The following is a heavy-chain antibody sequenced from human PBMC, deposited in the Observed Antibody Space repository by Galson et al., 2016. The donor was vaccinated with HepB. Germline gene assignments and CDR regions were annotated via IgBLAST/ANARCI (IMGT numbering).Heavy chain of an antibody. D-gene: IGHD3-22*01. CDR1: GFALSDST. CDR3: TRRRYYYDGSDFYYSDI. J-gene: IGHJ3*02. V-gene: IGHV3-73*01. Sequence: SLRLSCAASGFALSDSTMQWVRQASGKGLEWVGRIRSKAHSYATAYGPSVEGRFTISRDDSKNTAYLQMNSLKTEDTDVYYCTRRRYYYDGSDFYYSDIWGQGTTVTVSS. CDR2: IRSKAHSYAT.